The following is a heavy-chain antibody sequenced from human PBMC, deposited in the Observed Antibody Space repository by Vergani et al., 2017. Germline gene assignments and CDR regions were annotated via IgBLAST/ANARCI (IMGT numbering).Heavy chain of an antibody. Sequence: QVQLQESCPGLVKPSETLSLTCTVSCDSVISTDYHWGWIRQPPGKGLEWIGSMDYSGSTAYNPSLESRISISFETPKNQFSLRLTSVTAADTAVYYCASKRGACRAAYCHSYDFWGPGTLVGVSS. V-gene: IGHV4-39*01. CDR1: CDSVISTDYH. J-gene: IGHJ4*02. D-gene: IGHD2-15*01. CDR3: ASKRGACRAAYCHSYDF. CDR2: MDYSGST.